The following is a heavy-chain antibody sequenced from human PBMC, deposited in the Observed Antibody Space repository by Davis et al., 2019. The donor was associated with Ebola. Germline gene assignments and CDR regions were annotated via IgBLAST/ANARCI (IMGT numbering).Heavy chain of an antibody. V-gene: IGHV1-2*06. CDR3: AAGIAPLFWFDP. Sequence: AASVKVSCKASGYTFTGYYMHWVRQAPGQGLEWMGRINPNSGGTNYAQKLQGRVTMTTDTSTSTAYMELRSLRSEDTAVYYCAAGIAPLFWFDPWGQGTLVTVSS. CDR1: GYTFTGYY. J-gene: IGHJ5*02. D-gene: IGHD6-6*01. CDR2: INPNSGGT.